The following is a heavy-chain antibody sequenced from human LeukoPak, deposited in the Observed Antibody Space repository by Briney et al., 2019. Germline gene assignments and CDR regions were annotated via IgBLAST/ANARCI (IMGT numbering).Heavy chain of an antibody. CDR2: IIPILGIA. D-gene: IGHD2-2*01. CDR3: ASWSLYCSSTSCYASGAYYYYGMDV. Sequence: SVKVSWKASGGTFSSYAISWVRQAPGQGLEWMGRIIPILGIANYAQKFQGRVTITADKSTSTAYMELSSLRSEDTAVYYCASWSLYCSSTSCYASGAYYYYGMDVWGQGTTVTVSS. CDR1: GGTFSSYA. J-gene: IGHJ6*02. V-gene: IGHV1-69*04.